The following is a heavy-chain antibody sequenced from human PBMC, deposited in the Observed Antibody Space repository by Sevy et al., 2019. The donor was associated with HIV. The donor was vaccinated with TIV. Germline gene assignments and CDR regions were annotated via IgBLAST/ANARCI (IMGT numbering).Heavy chain of an antibody. CDR1: GCSFTSYW. J-gene: IGHJ5*02. CDR2: IYPGDSDT. Sequence: GESLKISCKGSGCSFTSYWIGWVRQMPGKGLEWMGIIYPGDSDTRYSASFQGQVTISADKSISTAYLQSSSLKASDSAIYYCARLRRIRTTTVTTGWFDPWGQGILVTVSS. CDR3: ARLRRIRTTTVTTGWFDP. V-gene: IGHV5-51*01. D-gene: IGHD4-4*01.